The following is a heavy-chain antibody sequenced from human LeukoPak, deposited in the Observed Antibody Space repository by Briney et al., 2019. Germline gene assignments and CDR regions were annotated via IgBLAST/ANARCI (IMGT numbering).Heavy chain of an antibody. J-gene: IGHJ6*03. CDR1: GFTVSSNY. Sequence: GGSLRLSCAASGFTVSSNYMSWVRQAPGKGLEWVSVIYSGGSTYYADSVKGRFTISRDNSKNTLYLQMNSLRAEDTAVYYCARTIALSYYYYMDVWGKGTTVTVSS. CDR3: ARTIALSYYYYMDV. D-gene: IGHD3-9*01. CDR2: IYSGGST. V-gene: IGHV3-66*01.